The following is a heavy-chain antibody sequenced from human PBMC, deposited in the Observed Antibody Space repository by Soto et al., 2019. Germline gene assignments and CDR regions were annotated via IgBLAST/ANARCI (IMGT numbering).Heavy chain of an antibody. Sequence: QVQLVQSGAEVKKPGASVKVSCKASGYTFTSYDINWVRQATGQGLEWMGSLNPNSGNTGDTQKFQGRVTMTRNTSISTAYMELSSLRSEDTAVYYCARANLNYDYYYYYDGMDVWVQGTTVTVSS. J-gene: IGHJ6*02. V-gene: IGHV1-8*01. CDR1: GYTFTSYD. CDR2: LNPNSGNT. CDR3: ARANLNYDYYYYYDGMDV. D-gene: IGHD1-7*01.